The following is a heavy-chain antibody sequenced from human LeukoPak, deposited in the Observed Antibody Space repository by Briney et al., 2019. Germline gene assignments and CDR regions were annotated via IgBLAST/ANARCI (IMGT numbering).Heavy chain of an antibody. Sequence: PGGSLRLSCAASGFSFSSNAMSWVRQAPGKGLEWVSFISGSGHATYYADSVKGRFTLSRDNRRNTLYLQMNSLRVEHTAVYFCAKEPYVTGYGQLSLITYYFDYWGQGTLVTVSS. V-gene: IGHV3-23*01. J-gene: IGHJ4*02. D-gene: IGHD3-10*01. CDR2: ISGSGHAT. CDR3: AKEPYVTGYGQLSLITYYFDY. CDR1: GFSFSSNA.